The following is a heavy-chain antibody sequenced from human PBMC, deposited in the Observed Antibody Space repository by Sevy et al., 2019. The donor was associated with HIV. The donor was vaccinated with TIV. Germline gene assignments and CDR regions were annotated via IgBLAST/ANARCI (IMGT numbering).Heavy chain of an antibody. V-gene: IGHV4-39*01. CDR3: AKHVGFFDP. CDR1: GGSITNATYH. CDR2: VSYIGTT. D-gene: IGHD2-15*01. Sequence: SETLSLSCTVSGGSITNATYHWGWLRQPPGKGLEWIGSVSYIGTTFYNPSLKSRVTMSVDTSKNQFSLRRSAVTAADTAVYYCAKHVGFFDPWGRGTLVTVSS. J-gene: IGHJ5*02.